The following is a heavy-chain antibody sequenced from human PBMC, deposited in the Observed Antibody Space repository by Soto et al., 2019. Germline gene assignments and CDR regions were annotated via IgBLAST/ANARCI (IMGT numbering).Heavy chain of an antibody. CDR1: GFTFSSYG. CDR2: ISYDGSNI. V-gene: IGHV3-30*03. CDR3: AIRDPYYYDSSGYQRHEHFQH. D-gene: IGHD3-22*01. Sequence: GGSLRLSCAASGFTFSSYGMHWVRQAPGKGLEWVAVISYDGSNIYYADSVKGRFTISRDSSKNTLYLQMNSLRAEDTAVYYCAIRDPYYYDSSGYQRHEHFQHWGQGTLVTGSS. J-gene: IGHJ1*01.